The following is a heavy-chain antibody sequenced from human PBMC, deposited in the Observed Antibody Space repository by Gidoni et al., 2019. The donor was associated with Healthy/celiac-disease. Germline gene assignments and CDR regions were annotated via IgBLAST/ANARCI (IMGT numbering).Heavy chain of an antibody. Sequence: QVQLVESGGGVVQPGRSLRLSCAASGFTFRSYAMHWVRQAPGKGLEWVAVISYDGSNNYFADSVKGRFTISRDNSKNTLYLQMNSLRAEDTAVYYCARDRAALDYWGQGTLVTVSS. CDR1: GFTFRSYA. CDR3: ARDRAALDY. J-gene: IGHJ4*02. V-gene: IGHV3-30-3*01. CDR2: ISYDGSNN.